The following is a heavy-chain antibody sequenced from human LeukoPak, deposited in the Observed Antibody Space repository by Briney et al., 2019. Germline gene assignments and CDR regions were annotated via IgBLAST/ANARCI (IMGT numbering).Heavy chain of an antibody. D-gene: IGHD3-10*01. CDR3: AREEPDYYGSGSLDY. V-gene: IGHV3-7*01. CDR1: GFTFSNYW. Sequence: GGSLRLSCAASGFTFSNYWMSWVRQAPGKGLEWVANIKQDGSEKYYVDSVKGRFTISRDNAKNSLYLQMNSLRAEDTGVYYCAREEPDYYGSGSLDYWGQGTLVTVSS. J-gene: IGHJ4*02. CDR2: IKQDGSEK.